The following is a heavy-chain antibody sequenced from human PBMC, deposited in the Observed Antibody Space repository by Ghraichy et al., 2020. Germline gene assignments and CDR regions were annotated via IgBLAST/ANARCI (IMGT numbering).Heavy chain of an antibody. CDR3: TREERY. CDR2: IKPDGSEK. CDR1: GFIFNTSW. Sequence: GGSLRLSCAASGFIFNTSWMTWVRQAPGKGLEWVANIKPDGSEKYYVDSVKGRFTISRDNAKNSVYLQMNSLRAEDTAVYYCTREERYWGQGTLVTVSS. V-gene: IGHV3-7*01. J-gene: IGHJ4*02.